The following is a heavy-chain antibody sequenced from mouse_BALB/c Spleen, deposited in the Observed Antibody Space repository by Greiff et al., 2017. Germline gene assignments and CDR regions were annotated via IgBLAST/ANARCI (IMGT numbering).Heavy chain of an antibody. V-gene: IGHV5-17*02. CDR1: GFTFSSFG. CDR2: ISSGSSTI. Sequence: EVQLVESGGGLVQPGGSRKLSCAASGFTFSSFGMHWVRQAPEKGLEWVAYISSGSSTIYYADTVKGRFTISRDNPKNTLFLQMTSLRSEDTAMYYCARSSDGYYPYAMDYWGQGTSVTVSS. J-gene: IGHJ4*01. CDR3: ARSSDGYYPYAMDY. D-gene: IGHD2-3*01.